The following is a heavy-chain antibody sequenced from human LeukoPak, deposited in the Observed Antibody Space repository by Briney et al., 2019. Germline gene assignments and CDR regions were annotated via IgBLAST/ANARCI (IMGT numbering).Heavy chain of an antibody. CDR3: ARGHGYNAEGENWFDP. CDR2: INHSGST. CDR1: GGSFSGYY. J-gene: IGHJ5*02. D-gene: IGHD5-24*01. Sequence: SETLSLTCAVYGGSFSGYYWSWIRQPPGKGLEWIGEINHSGSTNYNPSLKSRVTISVDTSKNQFSLTLSSVTAAYTTVYYCARGHGYNAEGENWFDPWGQGTLATVSS. V-gene: IGHV4-34*01.